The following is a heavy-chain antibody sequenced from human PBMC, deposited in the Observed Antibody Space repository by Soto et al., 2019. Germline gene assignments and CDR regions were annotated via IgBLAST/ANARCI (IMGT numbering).Heavy chain of an antibody. D-gene: IGHD3-22*01. CDR3: ARVPNYYHSNRSKGDF. CDR2: IYYSGST. J-gene: IGHJ4*02. Sequence: SETLSLTCTVSGDSVSNGNYYWSWIRQPPGKTLEWIGYIYYSGSTNYNPSLKSRVTISVDTSKNQFSLKLSSVTAADTAVYYCARVPNYYHSNRSKGDFSGRGTLVTVSS. CDR1: GDSVSNGNYY. V-gene: IGHV4-61*01.